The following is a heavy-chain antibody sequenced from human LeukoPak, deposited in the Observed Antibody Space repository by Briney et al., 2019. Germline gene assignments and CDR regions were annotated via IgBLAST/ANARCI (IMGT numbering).Heavy chain of an antibody. CDR3: ARDWSYSLDY. J-gene: IGHJ4*02. CDR2: ISAYNGNT. Sequence: ASVTVSCKASGYTFSSYGFSWVRQAPGQGLEWMGWISAYNGNTNFAQRLQGRVTMTTDTSTSTAYMELRSLRSDDTAVYYCARDWSYSLDYWGQGTLVTVSS. D-gene: IGHD1-26*01. CDR1: GYTFSSYG. V-gene: IGHV1-18*01.